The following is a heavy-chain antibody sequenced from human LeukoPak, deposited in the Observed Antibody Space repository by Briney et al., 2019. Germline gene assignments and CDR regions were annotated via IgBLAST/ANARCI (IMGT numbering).Heavy chain of an antibody. D-gene: IGHD6-19*01. J-gene: IGHJ4*02. CDR3: ANSVTGARFGDY. Sequence: PGGSLRLSCAASGLTFSSYAMNWVRQAPGKGLEWVSAITANGGGTYYADSVKGRFTISRDNSKNTLYLQMHSLRADDTAVYYCANSVTGARFGDYWGQGTLVTVSS. CDR1: GLTFSSYA. V-gene: IGHV3-23*01. CDR2: ITANGGGT.